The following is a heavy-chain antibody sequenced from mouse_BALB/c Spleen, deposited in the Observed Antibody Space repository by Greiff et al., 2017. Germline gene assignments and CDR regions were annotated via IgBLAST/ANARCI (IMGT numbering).Heavy chain of an antibody. D-gene: IGHD3-1*01. J-gene: IGHJ3*01. CDR3: ARGSSSGYVWFAY. V-gene: IGHV1-7*01. CDR1: GYTFTSYW. Sequence: VQLQQSGAELAKPGASVKMSCKASGYTFTSYWMHWVKQRPGQGLEWIGYINPSTGYTEYNQKFKGKATLTVDKSSSTAYMELRSLTSEDSAVYYCARGSSSGYVWFAYWGQGTLVTVPA. CDR2: INPSTGYT.